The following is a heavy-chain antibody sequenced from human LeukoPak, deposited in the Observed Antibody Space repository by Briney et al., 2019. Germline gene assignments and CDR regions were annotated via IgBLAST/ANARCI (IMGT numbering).Heavy chain of an antibody. V-gene: IGHV3-23*01. CDR1: GFTFSSYA. CDR2: ISGSGGST. CDR3: AKKIGGYYDSSGYYLGV. J-gene: IGHJ6*02. D-gene: IGHD3-22*01. Sequence: GASLRLSCAASGFTFSSYAMSWVRQAPGKGLEWVSAISGSGGSTYYADSVKGRFTISRDNSKNTLYLQMNSLRAEDTAVYYCAKKIGGYYDSSGYYLGVWGQGTTVTVSS.